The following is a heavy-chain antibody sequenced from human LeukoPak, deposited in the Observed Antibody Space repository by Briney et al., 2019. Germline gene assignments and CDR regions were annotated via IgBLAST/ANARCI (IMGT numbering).Heavy chain of an antibody. V-gene: IGHV3-66*04. CDR2: FKSGGNT. CDR3: ARLPRPSGCSSSWKAY. CDR1: GFTVSSRY. J-gene: IGHJ4*02. Sequence: PGGSLRLSCEVSGFTVSSRYMSWVRQAPGKGLEWVSTFKSGGNTYYADSVKGRFVISRDNSKNTLFLQVNSLRVEDTAVYYCARLPRPSGCSSSWKAYWGQGTLVTVSS. D-gene: IGHD6-13*01.